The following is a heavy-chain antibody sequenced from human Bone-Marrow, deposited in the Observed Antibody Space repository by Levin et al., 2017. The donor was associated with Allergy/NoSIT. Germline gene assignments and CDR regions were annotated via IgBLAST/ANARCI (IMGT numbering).Heavy chain of an antibody. V-gene: IGHV4-59*13. CDR3: ARSLVGATPLGYFDS. D-gene: IGHD1-26*01. CDR2: IYYSGTT. J-gene: IGHJ4*02. CDR1: GGSMSSFY. Sequence: PSETLSLTCTVSGGSMSSFYWSWIRQSPEKGLEWFASIYYSGTTHYNRSLQSRVTMSLDTSKNHFSLRLTSVTAADTAVYYCARSLVGATPLGYFDSWGQGTLVTVSS.